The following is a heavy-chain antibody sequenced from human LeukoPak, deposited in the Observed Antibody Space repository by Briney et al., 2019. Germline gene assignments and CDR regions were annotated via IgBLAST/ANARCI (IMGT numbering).Heavy chain of an antibody. CDR1: GGSISSSGYY. D-gene: IGHD1-26*01. J-gene: IGHJ5*02. CDR3: ARHEYSGSYYGLSWFDP. V-gene: IGHV4-39*01. Sequence: SETMSLTCTVSGGSISSSGYYWGWIRQPPGKGLEWIASIYYSGSTYYNPSLKSRVTISVDTSKNQLSLKLSSLTAADTAVYYCARHEYSGSYYGLSWFDPWGQGTLVTVSS. CDR2: IYYSGST.